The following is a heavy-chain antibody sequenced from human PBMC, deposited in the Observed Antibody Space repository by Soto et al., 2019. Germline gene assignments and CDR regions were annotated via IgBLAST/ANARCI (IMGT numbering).Heavy chain of an antibody. CDR1: GFTFSNYG. J-gene: IGHJ4*02. Sequence: GGSLRLSCAASGFTFSNYGIHWVRQAPGKGLEWVAVIWYDGSTKYYADSVKGRFTISRDNSKNTLYLQMNSLRAEDTAVYYCAKGYSYGYSYWGQGTLVTVSS. D-gene: IGHD5-18*01. V-gene: IGHV3-33*06. CDR2: IWYDGSTK. CDR3: AKGYSYGYSY.